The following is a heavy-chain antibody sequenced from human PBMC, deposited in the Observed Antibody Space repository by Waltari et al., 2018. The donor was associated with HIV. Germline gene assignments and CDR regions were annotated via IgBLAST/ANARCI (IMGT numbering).Heavy chain of an antibody. CDR3: ARDSPGDYYDSSGYYDY. CDR2: INSDGSST. D-gene: IGHD3-22*01. V-gene: IGHV3-74*01. J-gene: IGHJ4*02. CDR1: GFTFSSSW. Sequence: EVQLVESGGGLVQPGGSVRLSCAASGFTFSSSWLHCVRQAPGKGLVWVSRINSDGSSTSYADSVKGRFTISRDNAKNTLYLQMNSLRAEDTAVYYCARDSPGDYYDSSGYYDYWGQGTLVTVSS.